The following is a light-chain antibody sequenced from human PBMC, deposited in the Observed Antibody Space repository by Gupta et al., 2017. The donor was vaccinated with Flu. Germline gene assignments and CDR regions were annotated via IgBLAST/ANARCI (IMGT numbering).Light chain of an antibody. V-gene: IGKV3-15*01. CDR2: GAS. CDR3: QQENNCPSP. J-gene: IGKJ1*01. CDR1: QSVSSN. Sequence: EIVMTQSPATLSVSPGERATLSCRASQSVSSNLAWYQQKPGQAPRLLIYGASTRATGVPARFSGSGSGTEFTLTISSRQSEDFAVYYCQQENNCPSPFGQGTKVEIK.